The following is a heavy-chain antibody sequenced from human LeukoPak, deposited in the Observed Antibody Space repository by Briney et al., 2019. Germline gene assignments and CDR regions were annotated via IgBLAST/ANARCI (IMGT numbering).Heavy chain of an antibody. Sequence: ASVKVCCKASGYTFTSYDINWVRQATGQGLEWVGWMNPNSGNTGYAQKFQGRVTITRNTSISTAYMELSSLRSEDTAVYYCARAGGYDYVWGTYYYYMDVWGKGTTVTVSS. D-gene: IGHD3-16*01. CDR2: MNPNSGNT. V-gene: IGHV1-8*03. J-gene: IGHJ6*03. CDR3: ARAGGYDYVWGTYYYYMDV. CDR1: GYTFTSYD.